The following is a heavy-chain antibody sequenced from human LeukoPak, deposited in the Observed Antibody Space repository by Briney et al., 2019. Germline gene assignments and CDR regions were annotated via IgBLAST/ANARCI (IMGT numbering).Heavy chain of an antibody. D-gene: IGHD2-15*01. CDR2: IYYSGST. J-gene: IGHJ6*02. V-gene: IGHV4-31*03. CDR1: GGSISSGGYY. CDR3: AREPSLVAREGMDV. Sequence: TLSLTCTVSGGSISSGGYYWSWIRQHPGKGLEWIGYIYYSGSTCYIPSLKSRVTISVDTSKNQFSLKLSSVIAADTAVYYCAREPSLVAREGMDVWGQGTTVTVSS.